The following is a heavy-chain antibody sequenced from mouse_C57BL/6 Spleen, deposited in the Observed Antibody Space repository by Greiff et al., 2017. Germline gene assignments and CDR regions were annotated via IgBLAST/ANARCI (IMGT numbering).Heavy chain of an antibody. CDR2: IHPNSGRT. D-gene: IGHD2-2*01. CDR3: ARRGIYYGYDDGAWFAY. Sequence: QVQLQQPGAELVKPGASVKLSCKASGYTFTSYWMHWVKQRPGQGLEWIGMIHPNSGRTNYNEKFKSKATLTVDKSSSTAYMQLSSLTSEDSAVYYCARRGIYYGYDDGAWFAYWGQGTLVTVSA. CDR1: GYTFTSYW. J-gene: IGHJ3*01. V-gene: IGHV1-64*01.